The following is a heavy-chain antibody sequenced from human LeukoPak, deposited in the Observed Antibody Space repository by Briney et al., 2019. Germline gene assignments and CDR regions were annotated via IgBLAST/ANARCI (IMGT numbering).Heavy chain of an antibody. CDR2: INHSGST. CDR1: GGSFSGYY. Sequence: SETLSLTCAVYGGSFSGYYGSWIRQPPGKGLEWIGEINHSGSTNYNPSLKSRVTISVDTSKNQFSLKLSSVTAADTAVYYCAKSIGGDYGYYFDYWGQGTLVTVSS. V-gene: IGHV4-34*01. J-gene: IGHJ4*02. CDR3: AKSIGGDYGYYFDY. D-gene: IGHD4-17*01.